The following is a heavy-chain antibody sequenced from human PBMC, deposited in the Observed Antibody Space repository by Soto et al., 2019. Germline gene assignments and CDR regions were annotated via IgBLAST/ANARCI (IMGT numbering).Heavy chain of an antibody. CDR2: ISAYNGNT. J-gene: IGHJ5*02. D-gene: IGHD3-10*01. V-gene: IGHV1-18*01. Sequence: ASVKVSCKASGYTFTSYGISWVRQAPGQGLEWMGWISAYNGNTNYAQKLQGRVTMTTDTSTSTAYMELRSLRSDDTAVYYCARDSDYYGSGIPGWFDPWGQGTLVTSPQ. CDR1: GYTFTSYG. CDR3: ARDSDYYGSGIPGWFDP.